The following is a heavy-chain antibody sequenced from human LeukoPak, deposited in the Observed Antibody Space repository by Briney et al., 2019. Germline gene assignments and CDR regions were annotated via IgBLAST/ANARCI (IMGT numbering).Heavy chain of an antibody. D-gene: IGHD2-2*01. V-gene: IGHV3-23*01. J-gene: IGHJ4*02. CDR2: ISGSGGSK. Sequence: GGSLRLSCAASGFTFSTYGMSWVRQAPGKGLEWVSGISGSGGSKYYADSVKGRFTISRDNSKNTLYLQMNSLRAEDTAVYYCAKGVVVAPDVTPFDYWGQGTLVTVSS. CDR3: AKGVVVAPDVTPFDY. CDR1: GFTFSTYG.